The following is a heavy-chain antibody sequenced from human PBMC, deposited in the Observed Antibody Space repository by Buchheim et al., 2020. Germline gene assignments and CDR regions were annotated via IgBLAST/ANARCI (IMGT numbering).Heavy chain of an antibody. D-gene: IGHD1-26*01. J-gene: IGHJ4*02. CDR2: IIPILGTA. CDR1: GDIFSSYA. Sequence: QVQLVQSGAEVKKPGSSVKVSCKASGDIFSSYAISWVRQAPGQGLEWMGGIIPILGTANYVQKFQGRVTITADISTSTAYLEMSSLRFEDTAVYYCAREQSGSHWVYLDYWGQGTL. V-gene: IGHV1-69*06. CDR3: AREQSGSHWVYLDY.